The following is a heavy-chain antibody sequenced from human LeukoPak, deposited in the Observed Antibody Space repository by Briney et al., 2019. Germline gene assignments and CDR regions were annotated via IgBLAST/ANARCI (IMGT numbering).Heavy chain of an antibody. CDR3: AATIFGVVILADAFDI. CDR2: IYTSGST. J-gene: IGHJ3*02. Sequence: SQTLSLTCTVSGGSISSGDYYWSWIRQPPGKGLEWIGRIYTSGSTNYNPSLKSRVTISVDTSKNQFSLKLSSVTAADTAVYYCAATIFGVVILADAFDIWGQGTMVTVSS. D-gene: IGHD3-3*01. V-gene: IGHV4-61*02. CDR1: GGSISSGDYY.